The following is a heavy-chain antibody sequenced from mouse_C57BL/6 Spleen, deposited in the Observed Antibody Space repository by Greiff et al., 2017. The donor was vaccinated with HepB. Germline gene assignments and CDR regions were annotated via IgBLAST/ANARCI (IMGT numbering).Heavy chain of an antibody. D-gene: IGHD2-5*01. Sequence: DVHLVESGGGLVQPGGSLKLSCAASGFTFSDYYMYWVRQTPEKRLEWVAYISNGGGSTYYPDTVKGRFTISRDNAKNTLYLQMSRLKSEDTAMYYCARLKYSNWYFDVWGTGTTVTVSS. CDR3: ARLKYSNWYFDV. CDR1: GFTFSDYY. V-gene: IGHV5-12*01. J-gene: IGHJ1*03. CDR2: ISNGGGST.